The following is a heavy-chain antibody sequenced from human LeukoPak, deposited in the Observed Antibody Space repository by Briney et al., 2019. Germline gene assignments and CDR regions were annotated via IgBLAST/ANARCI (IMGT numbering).Heavy chain of an antibody. CDR1: GFSLSNSEVG. CDR2: IHWDDDK. Sequence: KVSGPTLVKPSQTLTLTCSFSGFSLSNSEVGVGWIRQPPGKALEWLAVIHWDDDKRFSRSLKSRLTITKDTARNQVVLTLSNLDPVDTATYHCARTRSSGHYDAFDVWAKGQWSPSLQ. D-gene: IGHD3-22*01. J-gene: IGHJ3*01. CDR3: ARTRSSGHYDAFDV. V-gene: IGHV2-5*02.